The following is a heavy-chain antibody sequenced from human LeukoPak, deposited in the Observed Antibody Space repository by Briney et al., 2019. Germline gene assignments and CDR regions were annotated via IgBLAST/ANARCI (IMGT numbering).Heavy chain of an antibody. Sequence: PSETLSLTCTVSGGSISSGSYYWGWIRQPPGEGLEWIGSIYYSRSTYYNPSLKSRVTISVDTSENQSSLKLNSVTAADTAVYYCARGHYGDWTNWFDPWGQGTLVTVSS. V-gene: IGHV4-39*07. CDR2: IYYSRST. CDR3: ARGHYGDWTNWFDP. D-gene: IGHD4-17*01. J-gene: IGHJ5*02. CDR1: GGSISSGSYY.